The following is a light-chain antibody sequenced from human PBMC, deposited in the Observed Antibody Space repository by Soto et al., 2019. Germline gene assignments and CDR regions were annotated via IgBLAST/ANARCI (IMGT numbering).Light chain of an antibody. J-gene: IGLJ3*02. CDR2: EVS. CDR3: YSNAGGPWV. Sequence: QSVLTQPASVSGSPGQSITISCTGTSSDVGSSNLVSWYQQHPGKAPKLMIHEVSQRPSGVSNRFSGSKSGNTASLTISGLQAEDEADYYCYSNAGGPWVFGGGTQLTVL. CDR1: SSDVGSSNL. V-gene: IGLV2-23*02.